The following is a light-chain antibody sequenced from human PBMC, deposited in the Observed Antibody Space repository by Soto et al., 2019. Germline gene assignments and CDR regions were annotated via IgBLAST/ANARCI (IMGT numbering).Light chain of an antibody. CDR2: DAS. J-gene: IGKJ2*01. CDR1: QSLSSY. V-gene: IGKV3-11*01. CDR3: QQRSNWPYT. Sequence: EIVLTQSPATLSLSPGERATLSCRASQSLSSYLAWYQQKPGRAPRLLIYDASNRATGIPARFSGSGSGTDFTLTISSLEPEDFAVYYCQQRSNWPYTFGQGTKLEIK.